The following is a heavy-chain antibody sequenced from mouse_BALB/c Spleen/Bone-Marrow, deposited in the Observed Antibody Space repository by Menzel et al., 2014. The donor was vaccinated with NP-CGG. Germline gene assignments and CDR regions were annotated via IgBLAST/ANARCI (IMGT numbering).Heavy chain of an antibody. CDR3: AREDILYAMDY. CDR2: INPSNGRT. Sequence: QVQLQQSGAELVKPGASVKLSCKASGYTFTSYWMHWVKQRPGQGLEWIGEINPSNGRTNYNEKFKSKATLNVDKSSSTAYMQLSSLTSEDSAVYYCAREDILYAMDYWGQGTSVTVSS. CDR1: GYTFTSYW. J-gene: IGHJ4*01. V-gene: IGHV1S81*02.